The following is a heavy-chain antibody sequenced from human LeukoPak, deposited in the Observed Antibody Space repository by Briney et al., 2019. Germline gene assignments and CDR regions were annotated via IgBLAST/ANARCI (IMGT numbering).Heavy chain of an antibody. CDR2: INTNTGNP. CDR3: ARHRQSRRCSGGSCYSEDYYYGMDV. CDR1: GYTFTSYA. J-gene: IGHJ6*02. Sequence: ASVKVSCKASGYTFTSYAMNWVRQAPGQGLEWMGWINTNTGNPTYAQGFTGRFVFSLDTSVSTAYLQISSLKAEDTAVYYCARHRQSRRCSGGSCYSEDYYYGMDVWGQGTTVTVSS. D-gene: IGHD2-15*01. V-gene: IGHV7-4-1*02.